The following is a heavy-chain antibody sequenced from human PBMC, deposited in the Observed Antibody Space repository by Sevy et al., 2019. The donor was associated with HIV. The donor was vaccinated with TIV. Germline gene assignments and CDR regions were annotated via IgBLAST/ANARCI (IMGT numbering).Heavy chain of an antibody. CDR3: AGENAWGRGYS. CDR1: GGSITSLY. V-gene: IGHV4-59*08. CDR2: IYYNGHI. J-gene: IGHJ4*02. Sequence: SETLSLTCTVFGGSITSLYWNWIRQPPGKGLEWIANIYYNGHINYNPSLKSRVTLSLDTSKNQFSLRLSSVTAADTAMYYCAGENAWGRGYSWGQGTLVTVS. D-gene: IGHD1-26*01.